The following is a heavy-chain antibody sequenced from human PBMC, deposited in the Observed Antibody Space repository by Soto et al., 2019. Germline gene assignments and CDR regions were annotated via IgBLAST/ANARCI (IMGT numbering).Heavy chain of an antibody. CDR1: GYTFTSYA. J-gene: IGHJ4*02. D-gene: IGHD2-8*02. CDR3: ARGDWWLFDY. Sequence: QVQLVQSGAEEKKPGASVKVSCKASGYTFTSYAIHWVRQAPGQRLEWMGWINAGNGNTKYSQKFQGRVTITRDTSASTAHMELSSLKSEDTAVYYCARGDWWLFDYWGQGTLVTVSS. V-gene: IGHV1-3*05. CDR2: INAGNGNT.